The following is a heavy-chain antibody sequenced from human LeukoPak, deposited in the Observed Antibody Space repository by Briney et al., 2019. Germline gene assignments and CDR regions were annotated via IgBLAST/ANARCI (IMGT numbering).Heavy chain of an antibody. CDR3: ARSPSGELGY. Sequence: GASVNVSCKTSGYTFTSYYIHWVRQAPGQGLDYMGWINPDNGGTNYAQNFQGRVIMTRDTSISTAYMQLSRLTSDDTAVYYCARSPSGELGYWGGGTLVSVSS. CDR2: INPDNGGT. V-gene: IGHV1-2*02. D-gene: IGHD1-26*01. CDR1: GYTFTSYY. J-gene: IGHJ4*02.